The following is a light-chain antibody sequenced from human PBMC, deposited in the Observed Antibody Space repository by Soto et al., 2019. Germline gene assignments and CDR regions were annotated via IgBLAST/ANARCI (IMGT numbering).Light chain of an antibody. J-gene: IGLJ3*02. V-gene: IGLV2-14*01. Sequence: QSALTQPASLSGSPGQSITISCTGTSSDVGGYNYVSWYQQHPGKAPKLMIYEVSNRPSGVSNRFSGSKSGNTASLTISGLQAEDEAEYYCSSYTSSSTPWVFGGGTTLTVL. CDR1: SSDVGGYNY. CDR3: SSYTSSSTPWV. CDR2: EVS.